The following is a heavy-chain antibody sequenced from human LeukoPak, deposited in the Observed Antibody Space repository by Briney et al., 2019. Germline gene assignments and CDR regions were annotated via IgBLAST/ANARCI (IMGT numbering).Heavy chain of an antibody. CDR3: ARDRPGYYGMDV. CDR2: IYSGGST. Sequence: PGGSLRLSCAASGFTVSSNYMSWVRQAPGKGLEWVSVIYSGGSTYYGDSVKGRFTISRDNSKNTLYLQMNSLRAADTAVYYCARDRPGYYGMDVWGQGTTVTVSS. J-gene: IGHJ6*02. CDR1: GFTVSSNY. V-gene: IGHV3-53*01.